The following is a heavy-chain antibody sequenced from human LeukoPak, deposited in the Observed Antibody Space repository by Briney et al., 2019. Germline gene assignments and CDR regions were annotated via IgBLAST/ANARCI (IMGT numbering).Heavy chain of an antibody. CDR3: ARHEMSAAAGLYFDY. Sequence: SETLSLTCTVSGGSISSSSYYWGWIRQPLGKGLEWIGSIYYSGSTYYNPSLKSRVTISVDTSKNQFSLKLSSVTAADTAVYYCARHEMSAAAGLYFDYWGQGTLVTVSS. D-gene: IGHD6-13*01. V-gene: IGHV4-39*01. CDR2: IYYSGST. J-gene: IGHJ4*02. CDR1: GGSISSSSYY.